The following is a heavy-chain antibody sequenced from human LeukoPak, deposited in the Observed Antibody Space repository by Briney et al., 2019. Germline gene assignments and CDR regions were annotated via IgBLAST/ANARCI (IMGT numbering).Heavy chain of an antibody. CDR1: GGSISTYY. J-gene: IGHJ3*02. V-gene: IGHV4-59*01. CDR3: ARAGRGTGIAASPI. CDR2: IYYSGST. Sequence: SETLSLTCTVSGGSISTYYWIWIRQPPGKGLEWIGYIYYSGSTNYNPSLKSRVSISVDTSKNQLSLKLSYVTPADTAVYYCARAGRGTGIAASPIWGQGTMVTVSS. D-gene: IGHD6-25*01.